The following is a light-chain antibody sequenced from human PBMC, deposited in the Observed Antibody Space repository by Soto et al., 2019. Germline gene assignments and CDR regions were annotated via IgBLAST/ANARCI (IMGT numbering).Light chain of an antibody. CDR3: KQYDNLRPLFT. Sequence: DIPMTQSPSSLSASVGDRVTITCQASQDISNYLNWYQQKPGKAPKLLIYDASNLETGVRSRFSGSGSGTDFTSPISSLQPDDIATYYCKQYDNLRPLFTFGPGTKVDIK. CDR2: DAS. V-gene: IGKV1-33*01. CDR1: QDISNY. J-gene: IGKJ3*01.